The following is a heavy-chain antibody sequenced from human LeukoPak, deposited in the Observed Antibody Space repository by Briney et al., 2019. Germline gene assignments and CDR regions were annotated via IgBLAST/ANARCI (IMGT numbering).Heavy chain of an antibody. Sequence: PSETLSLTCTVSGGSISSGSYYWSWIRQPAGKGLEWIGRIYTSGSTNYNPSLKSRVTISVDTSKNQFSLKLSSVTAADTAVYYSARDSITMVRGVIIAPHWFDPRGQGTLVTVSS. CDR1: GGSISSGSYY. CDR2: IYTSGST. J-gene: IGHJ5*02. V-gene: IGHV4-61*02. CDR3: ARDSITMVRGVIIAPHWFDP. D-gene: IGHD3-10*01.